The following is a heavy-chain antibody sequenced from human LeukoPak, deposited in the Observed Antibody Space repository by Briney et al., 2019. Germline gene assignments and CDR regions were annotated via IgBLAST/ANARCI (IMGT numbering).Heavy chain of an antibody. CDR3: ARDGQRTFNAAAGFDY. CDR1: GFTFDDYG. J-gene: IGHJ4*02. Sequence: GGSLRLSCAASGFTFDDYGTSWVRQAPGKGLEWVSGINWNGGSTGYADSVKGRFTISRDNAKNSLYLQMNSLRAEDTALYYCARDGQRTFNAAAGFDYWGQGTLVTVSS. CDR2: INWNGGST. D-gene: IGHD6-13*01. V-gene: IGHV3-20*04.